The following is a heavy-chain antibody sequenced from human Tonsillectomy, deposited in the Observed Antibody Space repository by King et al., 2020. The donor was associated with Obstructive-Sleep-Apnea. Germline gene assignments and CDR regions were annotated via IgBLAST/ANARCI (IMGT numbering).Heavy chain of an antibody. CDR3: ARVYIAAAGHTLDY. CDR2: ISSSSTYI. Sequence: VQLQESGGGLVKPGGSLRLSCAASGFTFSSYSMNWVRQASGKGLEWVSSISSSSTYINYADSVKGRFTISRDNAKNSLYLQMNSLRAEDTAVYYCARVYIAAAGHTLDYWGQGTLVTVPS. CDR1: GFTFSSYS. D-gene: IGHD6-13*01. J-gene: IGHJ4*02. V-gene: IGHV3-21*01.